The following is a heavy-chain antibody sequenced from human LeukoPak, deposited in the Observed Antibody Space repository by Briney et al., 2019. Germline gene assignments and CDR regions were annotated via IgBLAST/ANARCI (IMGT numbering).Heavy chain of an antibody. V-gene: IGHV1-69*05. D-gene: IGHD3-22*01. CDR1: GVTFNSYA. CDR2: IIPIFGTA. CDR3: ASSSGPHYYDSSGDYGAFDI. J-gene: IGHJ3*02. Sequence: SVKVSCKASGVTFNSYAISWVRQAPGQGLEWMGGIIPIFGTANYAQKFQGRVTITTDESTGTAYMELSSLRSEDTAVYYCASSSGPHYYDSSGDYGAFDIWGQGTMVTVSS.